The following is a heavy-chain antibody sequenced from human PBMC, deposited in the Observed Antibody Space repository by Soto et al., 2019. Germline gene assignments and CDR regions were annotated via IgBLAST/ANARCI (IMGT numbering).Heavy chain of an antibody. Sequence: QVQLVESGGGVVQPGRSLRLSCAASGFTFSSYAMHWVRQAPGKGLEWVAVISYDGSNKYYADSMKGRFTISRDNSKNTLYLQMNSLRAEDTAVYYCARDIGDAYCSSTSCYGYDYWGQGTLVTVSS. V-gene: IGHV3-30-3*01. CDR3: ARDIGDAYCSSTSCYGYDY. CDR1: GFTFSSYA. CDR2: ISYDGSNK. D-gene: IGHD2-2*01. J-gene: IGHJ4*02.